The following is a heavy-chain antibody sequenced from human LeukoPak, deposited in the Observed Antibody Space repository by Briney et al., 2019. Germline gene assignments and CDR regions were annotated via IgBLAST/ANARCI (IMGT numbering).Heavy chain of an antibody. CDR1: GYTFTSYD. D-gene: IGHD4-11*01. V-gene: IGHV1-8*01. CDR3: ARGLYSNYLSYYYYYGMTS. CDR2: MNPNSGNT. J-gene: IGHJ6*02. Sequence: ASVKVSCRASGYTFTSYDINWVRQATGQGLEWMGWMNPNSGNTGYAQKFQGRVTMTRNTSISTAYMELSSLRSEDTAVYYCARGLYSNYLSYYYYYGMTSGAKGPRSPSP.